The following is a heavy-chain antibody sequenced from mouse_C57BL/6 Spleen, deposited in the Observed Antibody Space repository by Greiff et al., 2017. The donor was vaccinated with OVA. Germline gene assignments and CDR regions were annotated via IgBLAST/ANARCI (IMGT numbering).Heavy chain of an antibody. CDR3: ARASLYGSPFAY. V-gene: IGHV2-2*01. D-gene: IGHD1-1*01. CDR1: GFSLTSYG. J-gene: IGHJ3*01. Sequence: VQGVESGPGLVQPSQSLSITCTVSGFSLTSYGVHWVRQSPGKGLEWLGVIWSGGSTDYNAAFISRLSISKDNSKSQVFFKMNSLRADDTAIYYFARASLYGSPFAYWGQGTLVTVSA. CDR2: IWSGGST.